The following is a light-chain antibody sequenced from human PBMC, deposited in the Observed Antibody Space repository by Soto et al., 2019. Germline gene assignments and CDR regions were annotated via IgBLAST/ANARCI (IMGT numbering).Light chain of an antibody. Sequence: DIVLTQSPGILSLSPGERATLSCRASQSVSSNYLARYQHKPGQATRLLIYDASSRATGIPDRFSGGGSGTDFTLTISRLEPEDFAVYYCQQYSFLPRTVGPGTKVEIK. J-gene: IGKJ1*01. CDR3: QQYSFLPRT. CDR2: DAS. CDR1: QSVSSNY. V-gene: IGKV3-20*01.